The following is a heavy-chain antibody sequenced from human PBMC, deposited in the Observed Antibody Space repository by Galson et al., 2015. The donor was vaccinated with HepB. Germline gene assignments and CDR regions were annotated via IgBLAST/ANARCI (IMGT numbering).Heavy chain of an antibody. D-gene: IGHD3-10*01. CDR1: GFTFEDYG. V-gene: IGHV3-9*01. J-gene: IGHJ6*01. CDR3: AQDLTYYYGSGSYFVGMNA. CDR2: ISWKSALT. Sequence: SLRLSCAASGFTFEDYGMHWVRQVPGKGLEWVAGISWKSALTGYADSVRGRFTISRDNAKYSLHLQMNSLRTEDTALYYCAQDLTYYYGSGSYFVGMNAWGQGTPVTVSA.